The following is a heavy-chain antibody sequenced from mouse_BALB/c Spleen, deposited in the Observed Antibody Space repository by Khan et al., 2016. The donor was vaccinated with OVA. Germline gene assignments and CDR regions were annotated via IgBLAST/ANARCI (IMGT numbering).Heavy chain of an antibody. CDR2: INPRSSYT. Sequence: VQLQQSGAELARPGASVKMSCKASGYTFTSNTMHWLKQRPGLGLEWIGYINPRSSYTNYNQRFKDKATLTADKSSSTAYMQLSSLTSEDSAGYYCAKRSTGYAMDYWGQGTSVTVSS. CDR1: GYTFTSNT. CDR3: AKRSTGYAMDY. V-gene: IGHV1-4*01. J-gene: IGHJ4*01.